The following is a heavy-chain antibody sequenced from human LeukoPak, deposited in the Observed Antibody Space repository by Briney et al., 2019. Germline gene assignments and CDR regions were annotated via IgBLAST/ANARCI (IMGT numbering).Heavy chain of an antibody. CDR1: GFTFSNYA. D-gene: IGHD2-2*01. Sequence: GGSLRLPCAASGFTFSNYAMRWVRQAPGKGLEWVSAISGSGGSTYYAGSVKGRFTISRDNSKNTLYLQMNSLRVEDTAVYFCAKEPAAMPYYYYGMDVWGQGTTVTVSS. V-gene: IGHV3-23*01. CDR2: ISGSGGST. CDR3: AKEPAAMPYYYYGMDV. J-gene: IGHJ6*02.